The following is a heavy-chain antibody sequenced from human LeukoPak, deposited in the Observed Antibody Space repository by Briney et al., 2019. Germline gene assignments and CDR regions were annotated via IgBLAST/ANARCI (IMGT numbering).Heavy chain of an antibody. D-gene: IGHD2-15*01. J-gene: IGHJ4*02. Sequence: ASVKVSCKASGYTFTGYYMHWVRQAPGQGLEWMGWINPNSGGTNYAQKFQGRVTMTRDTSISTAYMELSRLRSDDTAVSYCARAPSLYIVVVVAATLFDYWGQGTLVTVSS. CDR1: GYTFTGYY. CDR3: ARAPSLYIVVVVAATLFDY. CDR2: INPNSGGT. V-gene: IGHV1-2*02.